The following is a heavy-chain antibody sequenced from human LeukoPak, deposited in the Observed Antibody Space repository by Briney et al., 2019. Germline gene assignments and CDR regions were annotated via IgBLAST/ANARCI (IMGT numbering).Heavy chain of an antibody. CDR3: ARTVAGIYIFYVYYFDY. V-gene: IGHV4-39*01. CDR2: TYYSGST. CDR1: GGSFSGYY. Sequence: SETLSLTCAVYGGSFSGYYWGWIRQPPGKGLEWIGSTYYSGSTYYNPSLKSRVTISVDTSKNQFSLKLSSVTAADTAVYYCARTVAGIYIFYVYYFDYWGQGTLVTVSS. J-gene: IGHJ4*02. D-gene: IGHD6-19*01.